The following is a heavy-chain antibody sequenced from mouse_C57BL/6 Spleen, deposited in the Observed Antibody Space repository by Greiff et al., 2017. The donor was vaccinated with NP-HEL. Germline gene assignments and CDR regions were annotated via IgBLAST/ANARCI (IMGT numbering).Heavy chain of an antibody. V-gene: IGHV1-80*01. D-gene: IGHD2-4*01. Sequence: QVQLKQSGAELVKPGASVKISCKASGYAFSSYWMNWVKQRPGKGLEWIGQIYPGDGDTNYNGKFKGKATLTADKSSSTAYMQLSSLTSEDSAVYFGAREGVYYDYDGLDYWGQGTTLTGSS. CDR1: GYAFSSYW. CDR2: IYPGDGDT. J-gene: IGHJ2*01. CDR3: AREGVYYDYDGLDY.